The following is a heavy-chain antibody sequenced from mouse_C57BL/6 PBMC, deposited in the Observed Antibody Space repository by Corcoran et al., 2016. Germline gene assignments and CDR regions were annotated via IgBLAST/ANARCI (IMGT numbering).Heavy chain of an antibody. D-gene: IGHD3-2*02. CDR2: INPYNGGT. CDR3: ARGSGYNFDY. J-gene: IGHJ2*01. Sequence: EVQLQQSGPVLVKPGASVKMSCKASGYTFTDYYMNWVKQSHGKSLEWIGVINPYNGGTSYNQKFKDKATLTVDKSSSTAYMELNSLTSEDSAVYYCARGSGYNFDYWGQGTTLTVSS. CDR1: GYTFTDYY. V-gene: IGHV1-19*01.